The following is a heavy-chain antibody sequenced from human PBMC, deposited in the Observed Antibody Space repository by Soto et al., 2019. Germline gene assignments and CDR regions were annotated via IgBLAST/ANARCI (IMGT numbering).Heavy chain of an antibody. D-gene: IGHD6-6*01. CDR3: AKDMRGYSSSSYFQH. CDR1: GFTFDDYA. Sequence: GGSLRLSCAASGFTFDDYAMHWVRQAPGKGLEWVSRINGDGGSTDYADSVKGRFTISRDNNKNSLYLQMNSLRTEDNALYYCAKDMRGYSSSSYFQHWGQGTLVTVSS. V-gene: IGHV3-43*02. CDR2: INGDGGST. J-gene: IGHJ1*01.